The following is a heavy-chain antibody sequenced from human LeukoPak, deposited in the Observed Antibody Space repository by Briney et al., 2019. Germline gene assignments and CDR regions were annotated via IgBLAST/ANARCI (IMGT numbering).Heavy chain of an antibody. CDR3: ATAPLNGYTSGGYSFDY. CDR1: GYTFTAYY. D-gene: IGHD6-19*01. J-gene: IGHJ4*02. V-gene: IGHV1-2*02. Sequence: ASVKVSCKASGYTFTAYYKHWVRVAPGQGLEWMGWINPNSGGTNYAQKFQDRVTMTRDTSISTASMELNRLRSDDTAVYYCATAPLNGYTSGGYSFDYWGQGTLVTVSS. CDR2: INPNSGGT.